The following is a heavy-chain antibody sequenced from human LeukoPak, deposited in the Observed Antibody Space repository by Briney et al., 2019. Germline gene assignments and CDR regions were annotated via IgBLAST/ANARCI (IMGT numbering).Heavy chain of an antibody. CDR3: ARDVRTGYYYYYMDV. J-gene: IGHJ6*03. CDR1: GFTFSSYG. Sequence: PGGSLSLSCAPSGFTFSSYGMYWVRQAPGKGLEWVSVMYSGGSTYYADSLKGRFTISRDNSKNTLYLKMNSLRAEDTAVYYCARDVRTGYYYYYMDVWGKGTTVTVSS. CDR2: MYSGGST. D-gene: IGHD1-1*01. V-gene: IGHV3-NL1*01.